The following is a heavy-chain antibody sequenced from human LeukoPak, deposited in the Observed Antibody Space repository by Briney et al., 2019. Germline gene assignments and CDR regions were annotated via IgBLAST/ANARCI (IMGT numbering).Heavy chain of an antibody. V-gene: IGHV1-18*01. J-gene: IGHJ4*02. D-gene: IGHD5-24*01. Sequence: GASVTVSCTASGYTFTSYGISWVRQAPGQGLEWMGWISAYNGNTNYAQKLQGRVTMTTDTSTSTAYMELRSLRSEDTAVYYCARGLNGYNSPFFDYWGQGTLVTVSS. CDR1: GYTFTSYG. CDR3: ARGLNGYNSPFFDY. CDR2: ISAYNGNT.